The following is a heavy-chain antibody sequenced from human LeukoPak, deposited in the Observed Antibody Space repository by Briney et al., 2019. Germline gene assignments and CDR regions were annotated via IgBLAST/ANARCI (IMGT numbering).Heavy chain of an antibody. CDR2: ISSSSSYT. CDR3: ARGQTGALDAFDI. J-gene: IGHJ3*02. CDR1: GFTFSDCY. Sequence: PGGSLRLSCAASGFTFSDCYMSWIRQAPGKGLEWVSYISSSSSYTNYADSVKGRFTISRDNAKNSLYLQMNSLRAEDTAVYYCARGQTGALDAFDIWGQGTMVTVSS. D-gene: IGHD7-27*01. V-gene: IGHV3-11*06.